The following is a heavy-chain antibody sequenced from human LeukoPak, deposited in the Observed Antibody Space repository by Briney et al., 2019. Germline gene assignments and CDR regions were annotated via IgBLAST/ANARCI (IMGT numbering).Heavy chain of an antibody. CDR3: AKTYGSGRYFAFDY. Sequence: PGGSLSLSSAASGFTFSSYAMNWVRQAPGKGLEWVSTISGRGDYTYYADSVKGRFTISRDNSKNTLYLQMNSLRAEDTAVYYCAKTYGSGRYFAFDYWDQGSLVTVSS. V-gene: IGHV3-23*01. CDR2: ISGRGDYT. J-gene: IGHJ4*02. D-gene: IGHD3-10*01. CDR1: GFTFSSYA.